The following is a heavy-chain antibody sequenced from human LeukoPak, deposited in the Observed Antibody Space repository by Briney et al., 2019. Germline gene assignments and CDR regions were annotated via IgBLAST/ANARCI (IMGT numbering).Heavy chain of an antibody. CDR1: GFTFSVYW. V-gene: IGHV3-7*03. CDR3: ARDAGHGMDV. Sequence: GGSLRLSCAASGFTFSVYWMTWVRQAPGKGLEWVGNIKQDGSEKYYVDSVKGRFTFSRDNAQNSLYLLMNSLRADDTAVYYCARDAGHGMDVWGKGTTVTVSS. J-gene: IGHJ6*04. CDR2: IKQDGSEK.